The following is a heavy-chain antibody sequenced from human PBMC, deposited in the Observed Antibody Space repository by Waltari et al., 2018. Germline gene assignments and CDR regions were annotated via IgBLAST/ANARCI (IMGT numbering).Heavy chain of an antibody. V-gene: IGHV1-2*06. CDR1: GCPFTGYY. CDR3: ARDLGSDYGNRDY. CDR2: INPNSGDT. D-gene: IGHD4-17*01. J-gene: IGHJ4*02. Sequence: QVHLVQSGAEVKKPGASVKVSWKAAGCPFTGYYIRWVRRAPGKGLEGMGRINPNSGDTNYAQKFQGRVTLTRDTSINTAYIELSSLKSDDTAVYYCARDLGSDYGNRDYWGQGTLVTVPS.